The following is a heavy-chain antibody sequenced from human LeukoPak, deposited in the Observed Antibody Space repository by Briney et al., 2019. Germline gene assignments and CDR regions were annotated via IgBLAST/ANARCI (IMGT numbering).Heavy chain of an antibody. D-gene: IGHD1-26*01. V-gene: IGHV3-23*01. CDR3: AKMATTGSYYQFDY. CDR1: GLTFSNFA. CDR2: TSGSGGST. Sequence: GGSLRLSCAASGLTFSNFAKSWVRQAPGKGLEWVSATSGSGGSTYYTDSVKGRFTISRDNSKNTLFLQMNSLRAEDTAVYYCAKMATTGSYYQFDYWGQGTLVTVSS. J-gene: IGHJ4*02.